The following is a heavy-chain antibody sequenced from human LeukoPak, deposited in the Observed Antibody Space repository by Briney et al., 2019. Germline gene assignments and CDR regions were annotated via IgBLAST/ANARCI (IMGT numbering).Heavy chain of an antibody. V-gene: IGHV3-30*02. CDR3: AKDLRFLEWTFDY. CDR2: IRYDGSNK. J-gene: IGHJ4*02. Sequence: GGSLRLSCAASGFTFSSYGMHWVRQAPGKGLEWVAFIRYDGSNKYYADSVKGRFTISRDNSKNTLYLQMNSLRAEDTAVYYCAKDLRFLEWTFDYWGQGTLVTVSS. CDR1: GFTFSSYG. D-gene: IGHD3-3*01.